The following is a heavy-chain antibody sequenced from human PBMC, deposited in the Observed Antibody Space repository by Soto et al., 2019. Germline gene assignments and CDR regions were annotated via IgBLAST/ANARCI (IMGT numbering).Heavy chain of an antibody. CDR3: ARSSGGVFGIIIEGSNWLAP. V-gene: IGHV1-46*01. Sequence: GPPLEVTWEAPADTFASYYMHWLRQAPGHGLAGMGIINPNRCSTRFAPTSQGRIPMPTHTSTSTVYMELRSLRSEDTAVYYCARSSGGVFGIIIEGSNWLAPWAQGSLVTVSS. D-gene: IGHD3-16*02. CDR1: ADTFASYY. J-gene: IGHJ5*02. CDR2: INPNRCST.